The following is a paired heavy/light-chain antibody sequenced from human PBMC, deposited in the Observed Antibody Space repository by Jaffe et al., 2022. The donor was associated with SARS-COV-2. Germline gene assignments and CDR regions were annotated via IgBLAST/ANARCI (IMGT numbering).Heavy chain of an antibody. CDR2: INAGRGYT. J-gene: IGHJ1*01. Sequence: QVQLVQSGAEVKKPGASVKVSCKASGYTLNSYAMHWVRQAPGQRLEWMGWINAGRGYTKYSQKFQDRVTITRDTSASTVYMELTSLRSEDTAVYYCVRPFASSWEYLQHWGQGTLVIVSS. V-gene: IGHV1-3*01. D-gene: IGHD6-13*01. CDR3: VRPFASSWEYLQH. CDR1: GYTLNSYA.
Light chain of an antibody. CDR2: AKN. J-gene: IGLJ2*01. CDR1: ALKSSL. V-gene: IGLV3-19*01. Sequence: SSELTQDPAVSVALGHTVTITCQGDALKSSLPSWYQQKPGQAPTLVIYAKNSRPSGIPDRFSGSISGNAASLTITGAQAEDEADYYCNSRDSSGNLVVFGGGTTLTVL. CDR3: NSRDSSGNLVV.